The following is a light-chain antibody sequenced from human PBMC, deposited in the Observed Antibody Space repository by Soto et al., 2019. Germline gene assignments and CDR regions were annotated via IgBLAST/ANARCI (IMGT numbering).Light chain of an antibody. CDR1: QSVSSSY. V-gene: IGKV3-20*01. Sequence: EIVLTQSPGTLSLSPGERATLSCRASQSVSSSYLAWYQQKPGQAPRLLIYGASSRATGIPDRFSGSGSGKDFTLTISRLEPEDFAVYYCQQYGSSPTAISFGQGTRLEIK. CDR3: QQYGSSPTAIS. J-gene: IGKJ5*01. CDR2: GAS.